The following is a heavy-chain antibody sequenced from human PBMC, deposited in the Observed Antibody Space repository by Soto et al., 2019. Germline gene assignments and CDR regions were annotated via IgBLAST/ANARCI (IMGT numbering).Heavy chain of an antibody. Sequence: QVHLVESGGGVVQPGRSLRLSCAASGFSFSGFAMHWVRQAPGKGLEWVALISSAGSKKSYADSVKGRFTISRDNSKNTMNLQMHSLRPDDTALYYCATATCHDFAAFIFTFDYWGQGILVTVSS. D-gene: IGHD3-3*02. CDR2: ISSAGSKK. V-gene: IGHV3-30-3*01. J-gene: IGHJ4*02. CDR3: ATATCHDFAAFIFTFDY. CDR1: GFSFSGFA.